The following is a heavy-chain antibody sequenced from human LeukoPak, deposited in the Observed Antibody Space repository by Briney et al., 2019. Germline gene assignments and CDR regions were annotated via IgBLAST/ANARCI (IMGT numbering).Heavy chain of an antibody. CDR3: AKGVWEGSGNV. CDR2: IYHSGSA. CDR1: GFTFSSYE. J-gene: IGHJ4*02. V-gene: IGHV4-38-2*01. D-gene: IGHD3-10*01. Sequence: GSLRLSCAASGFTFSSYEMNWVRQAPGKGLEWIGSIYHSGSAFYSPSLKSRVTISVDTSKNQFSLKLTSVTASDTALYYCAKGVWEGSGNVWGQGTLVTVSS.